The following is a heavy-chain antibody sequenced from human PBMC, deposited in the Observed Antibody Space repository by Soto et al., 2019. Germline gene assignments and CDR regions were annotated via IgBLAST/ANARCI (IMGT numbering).Heavy chain of an antibody. CDR2: IIPILGIA. J-gene: IGHJ4*02. V-gene: IGHV1-69*08. CDR3: ARDPNQCGGHCPLDY. D-gene: IGHD2-21*02. CDR1: GGTFSSYT. Sequence: QVQLVQSGAEVKKPGSSVKVSCKASGGTFSSYTISWVRQAPGQGLEWMGRIIPILGIANYAQQFQGRVTITADKSTSTAYLELSSLRSEDTAVYYCARDPNQCGGHCPLDYWGQGTLVTVSS.